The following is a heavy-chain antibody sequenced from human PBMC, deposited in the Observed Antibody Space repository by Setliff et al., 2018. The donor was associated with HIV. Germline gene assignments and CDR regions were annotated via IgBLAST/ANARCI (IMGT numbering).Heavy chain of an antibody. CDR1: GFHFSRSW. CDR2: FKQDGSDK. CDR3: ARFRLYHYSNKVAY. Sequence: GGSLRLSCTAAGFHFSRSWMSWVRQAAGKGMEWVANFKQDGSDKYYVDSVKGRFTISRDNAKNSLYLQMNSLRAEDKAGYYCARFRLYHYSNKVAYWGQGTLVTVSS. D-gene: IGHD4-4*01. J-gene: IGHJ4*02. V-gene: IGHV3-7*01.